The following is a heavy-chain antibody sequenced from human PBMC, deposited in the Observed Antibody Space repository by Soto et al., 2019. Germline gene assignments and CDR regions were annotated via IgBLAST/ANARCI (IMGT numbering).Heavy chain of an antibody. D-gene: IGHD2-15*01. Sequence: GGSLRLSCAASGFTFSSYWMHWVRQAPGKGLVWVSRINSDGSSTSYADSVKGRFTISRDNAKNTLYLQMNSLRAEDTAVYYCARGTEYCSGGSCYYYYYYMDVWGKGTTVTVSS. CDR2: INSDGSST. CDR3: ARGTEYCSGGSCYYYYYYMDV. V-gene: IGHV3-74*01. CDR1: GFTFSSYW. J-gene: IGHJ6*03.